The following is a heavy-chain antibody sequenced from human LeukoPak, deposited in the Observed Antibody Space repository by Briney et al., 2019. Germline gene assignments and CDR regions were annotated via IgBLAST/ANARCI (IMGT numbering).Heavy chain of an antibody. J-gene: IGHJ5*02. V-gene: IGHV4-34*01. CDR1: GGSLSGYY. CDR3: ARRVLLWFGELLTTPNWFDP. Sequence: SETLSLNCAVYGGSLSGYYWSWIRQPPGKGLEWIGEINYSGSTNYNPSLKSRVTISVDTSKNQFSLKLSSVTAADTAVYYCARRVLLWFGELLTTPNWFDPWGQGTLVTVSS. CDR2: INYSGST. D-gene: IGHD3-10*01.